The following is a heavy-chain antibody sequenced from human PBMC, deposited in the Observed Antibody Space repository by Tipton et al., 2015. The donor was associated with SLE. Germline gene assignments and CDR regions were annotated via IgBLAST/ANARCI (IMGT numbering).Heavy chain of an antibody. V-gene: IGHV1-46*01. Sequence: QSGPEVKKPGASVKVSCKASGYTFTSHYIHWVRQAPGQGLEWMGIFNPGSVGATYTQRFRDRITMTRDTSTDTVYMELTSLRSDDTAVYYCARGGYNNGWYADALDTWGQGTMVTVSS. CDR3: ARGGYNNGWYADALDT. J-gene: IGHJ3*02. D-gene: IGHD6-19*01. CDR2: FNPGSVGA. CDR1: GYTFTSHY.